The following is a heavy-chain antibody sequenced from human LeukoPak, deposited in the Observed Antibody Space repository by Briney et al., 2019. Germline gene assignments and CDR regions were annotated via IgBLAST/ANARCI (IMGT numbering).Heavy chain of an antibody. J-gene: IGHJ4*02. D-gene: IGHD2-2*02. CDR3: ARGGGYCSSTSCYTVDY. V-gene: IGHV3-23*01. CDR1: GFTFSSYA. Sequence: GGSLRLSCAASGFTFSSYAMSWVRQAPGKGLEWVSAIDNSGGATYYAASVKGQFTISRDNSRNTLYMQMNSLRAEDTAVYYCARGGGYCSSTSCYTVDYWGQGTLVTVSS. CDR2: IDNSGGAT.